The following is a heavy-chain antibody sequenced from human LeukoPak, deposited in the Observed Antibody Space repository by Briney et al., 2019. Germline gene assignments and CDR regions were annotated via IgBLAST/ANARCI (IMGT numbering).Heavy chain of an antibody. J-gene: IGHJ4*02. CDR3: ARDHVYGGADY. Sequence: GGSLRLSCAASAFTFHNYAIHWVRQAPGKGLEWVSLTSGDVVTTYFADYVKGRFTISRDNRKSPLFLQMNSLRTEDTALYYCARDHVYGGADYWGQGTLVTVSS. D-gene: IGHD5/OR15-5a*01. V-gene: IGHV3-43*02. CDR2: TSGDVVTT. CDR1: AFTFHNYA.